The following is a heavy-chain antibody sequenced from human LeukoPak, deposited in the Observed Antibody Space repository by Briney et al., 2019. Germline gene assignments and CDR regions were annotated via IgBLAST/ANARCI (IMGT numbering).Heavy chain of an antibody. CDR1: GGTLSSYA. J-gene: IGHJ4*02. CDR3: ARSLIVGAVFDY. CDR2: IIPILGIA. D-gene: IGHD1-26*01. Sequence: GASVKVSCKASGGTLSSYAISWVRQAPGQGLEWMGRIIPILGIANYAQKFQGRVTITADKSTSTAYMELSSLRSEDTAVYYCARSLIVGAVFDYWGQGTLVTVSS. V-gene: IGHV1-69*04.